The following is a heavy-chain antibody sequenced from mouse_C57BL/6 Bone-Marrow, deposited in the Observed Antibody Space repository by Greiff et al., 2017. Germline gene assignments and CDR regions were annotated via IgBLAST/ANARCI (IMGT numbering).Heavy chain of an antibody. CDR1: GFTFSSYG. Sequence: EVQGVESGGDLVKPGGSLKLSCAASGFTFSSYGMSWVRQTPDKRLEWVATISSGGSYPYYPDSVKGRFTISRDNAKNTLYLQMSSLKSEDTAMYYCAREPTIVTTVFYWYFDVWGTGTTVTVSS. CDR3: AREPTIVTTVFYWYFDV. V-gene: IGHV5-6*01. J-gene: IGHJ1*03. D-gene: IGHD2-5*01. CDR2: ISSGGSYP.